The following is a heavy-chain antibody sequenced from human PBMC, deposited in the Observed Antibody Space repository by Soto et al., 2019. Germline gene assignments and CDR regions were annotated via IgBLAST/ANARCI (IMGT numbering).Heavy chain of an antibody. D-gene: IGHD3-22*01. Sequence: GGSLRLSCAASGFTFSNAWINWVRQTPGKGLEWVGRVKSKTDGGTTDFAAPVKGRFAISRDDSKNMVYLEMNSLKTEDTAIYYCTTDSYITSIIVRFDYWGHGTLVTVPQ. CDR3: TTDSYITSIIVRFDY. CDR1: GFTFSNAW. J-gene: IGHJ4*01. V-gene: IGHV3-15*07. CDR2: VKSKTDGGTT.